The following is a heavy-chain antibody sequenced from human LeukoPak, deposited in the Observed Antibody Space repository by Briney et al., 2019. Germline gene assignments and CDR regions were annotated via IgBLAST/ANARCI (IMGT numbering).Heavy chain of an antibody. CDR3: ARDVTIVAAGTYGY. Sequence: ASLTVSPKPSVYTFTTYGISWVRQAPAQGLEWMGWISAYNGNTNYAQKLQGRATITTDPSTSTAYMELRSLRSDDTAVYYCARDVTIVAAGTYGYWGQGTLVTVSS. CDR2: ISAYNGNT. J-gene: IGHJ4*02. D-gene: IGHD6-13*01. CDR1: VYTFTTYG. V-gene: IGHV1-18*01.